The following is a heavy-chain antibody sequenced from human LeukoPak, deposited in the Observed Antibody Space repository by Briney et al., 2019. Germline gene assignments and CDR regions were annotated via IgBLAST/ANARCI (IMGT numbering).Heavy chain of an antibody. Sequence: GGSLRLSCATSGFTFSSYAMSWVRQAPGKGLEWVSAISGSGGSTYYADSVKGRFTISRDNSKNTLYLQMNSLRAEDTAVYYCAKYISWLPRHDAFDIWGQGTMVTVSS. D-gene: IGHD6-13*01. CDR2: ISGSGGST. CDR1: GFTFSSYA. V-gene: IGHV3-23*01. J-gene: IGHJ3*02. CDR3: AKYISWLPRHDAFDI.